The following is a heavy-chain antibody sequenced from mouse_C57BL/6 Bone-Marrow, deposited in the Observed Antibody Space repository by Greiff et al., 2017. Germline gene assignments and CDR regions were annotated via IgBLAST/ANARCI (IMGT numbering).Heavy chain of an antibody. CDR3: ARGGLRLRQAWFAY. CDR1: GYTFTDYN. V-gene: IGHV1-22*01. CDR2: INPNNGGT. Sequence: EVQLQQSGPELVKPGASVKMSCKASGYTFTDYNMHWVKQSHGKSLEWIGYINPNNGGTSYNQKFKGKATLTVNKSSSTAYMELRSLTSEDSAVYYCARGGLRLRQAWFAYWGQGTLVTVSA. D-gene: IGHD3-2*02. J-gene: IGHJ3*01.